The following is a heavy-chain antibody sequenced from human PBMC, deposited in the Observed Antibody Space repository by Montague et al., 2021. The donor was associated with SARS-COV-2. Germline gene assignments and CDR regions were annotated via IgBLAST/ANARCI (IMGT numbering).Heavy chain of an antibody. CDR1: GGSISSYY. J-gene: IGHJ6*02. Sequence: SETLSLTCTVSGGSISSYYWTWIRQPPGKGLESIGYIYHNGSTKYNPSLKSRVTISVDTPKNQFSLKLSSVSVADTAVYYCARGGGNSADYYNYTVDVWGQGTTVTVFS. V-gene: IGHV4-59*01. CDR3: ARGGGNSADYYNYTVDV. D-gene: IGHD4-23*01. CDR2: IYHNGST.